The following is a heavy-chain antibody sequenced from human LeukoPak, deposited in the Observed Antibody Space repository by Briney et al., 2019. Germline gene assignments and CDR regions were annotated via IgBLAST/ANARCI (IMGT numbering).Heavy chain of an antibody. CDR2: MYYSGAI. CDR3: ARALGSGSSFDY. J-gene: IGHJ4*02. Sequence: SETLSLTCTVSGGSISSYYWSWIRQPPGKGLEWIGYMYYSGAINYNPSLESRVTISVDTSKNQFSLKLSSVTAADTAVYYCARALGSGSSFDYWGQGTLVTVSS. V-gene: IGHV4-59*08. D-gene: IGHD3-10*01. CDR1: GGSISSYY.